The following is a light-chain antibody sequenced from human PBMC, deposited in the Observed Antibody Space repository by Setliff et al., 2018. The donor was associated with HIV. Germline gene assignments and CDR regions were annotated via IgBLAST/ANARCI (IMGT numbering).Light chain of an antibody. CDR3: HVWDSRSDHVV. J-gene: IGLJ2*01. V-gene: IGLV3-21*04. CDR1: NIGSKS. CDR2: YDS. Sequence: YELTQPPSVSVAPGKTARITCGGNNIGSKSVHWYQQKPGQAPVLVIYYDSDRPSGIPERFSGSNSGNTATLTISRVEAGDEADYYCHVWDSRSDHVVFGGGTKVTVL.